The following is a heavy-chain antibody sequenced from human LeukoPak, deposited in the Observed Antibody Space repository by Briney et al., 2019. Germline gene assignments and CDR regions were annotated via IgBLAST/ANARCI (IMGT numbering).Heavy chain of an antibody. V-gene: IGHV4-59*08. CDR1: GGSISSYY. Sequence: SETLSLSCTVSGGSISSYYWSWLRQPPGKGLEWLGYIYYSGSTNYNPSLKSRVTISVDTSKNQFSLKLSSVAAADTAVYYCARLGITMVRGVIRSWFDPWGQGTLVTVSS. J-gene: IGHJ5*02. D-gene: IGHD3-10*01. CDR2: IYYSGST. CDR3: ARLGITMVRGVIRSWFDP.